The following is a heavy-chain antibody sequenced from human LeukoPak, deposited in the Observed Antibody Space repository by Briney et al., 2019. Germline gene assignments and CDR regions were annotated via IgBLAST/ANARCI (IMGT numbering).Heavy chain of an antibody. D-gene: IGHD3-22*01. J-gene: IGHJ4*02. CDR3: ARHKGYYYDSSGYPRYYFDY. Sequence: GESLKISCKGSEYSFTSYWIGWVRQMPGKGLEWMGMIYPGDSDTRYSPSFQGQVTISADKSISTASLQWSSLKASDTAMYYCARHKGYYYDSSGYPRYYFDYWGQGTLVTVSS. CDR2: IYPGDSDT. V-gene: IGHV5-51*01. CDR1: EYSFTSYW.